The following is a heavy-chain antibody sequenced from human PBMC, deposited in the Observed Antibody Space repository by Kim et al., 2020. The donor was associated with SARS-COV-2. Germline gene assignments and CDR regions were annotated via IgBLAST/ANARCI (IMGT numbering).Heavy chain of an antibody. Sequence: GGSLRLSCAASGFTFSSYSMNWVRQAPGKGLEWVSSISSSSSYIYYADSVKGRFTISRDNAKNSLYLQMNSLRAEDTAVYYCARDLNYDFWSDYWGQGTLVTVSS. D-gene: IGHD3-3*01. V-gene: IGHV3-21*01. CDR1: GFTFSSYS. CDR3: ARDLNYDFWSDY. CDR2: ISSSSSYI. J-gene: IGHJ4*02.